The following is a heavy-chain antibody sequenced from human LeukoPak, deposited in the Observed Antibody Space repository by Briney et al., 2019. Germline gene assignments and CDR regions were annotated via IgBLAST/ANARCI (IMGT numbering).Heavy chain of an antibody. D-gene: IGHD3-3*01. CDR3: ARGVLRFLRDAFDI. CDR2: IYHSGST. V-gene: IGHV4-38-2*01. J-gene: IGHJ3*02. CDR1: GYSISSGYY. Sequence: SETLSLTCAVSGYSISSGYYWGCIRQPPGQGLEWIGSIYHSGSTYYNPSLKSRVTMSVDTSKNQFSLKLSSVTAADTAVYYCARGVLRFLRDAFDIWGQGTMVTVSS.